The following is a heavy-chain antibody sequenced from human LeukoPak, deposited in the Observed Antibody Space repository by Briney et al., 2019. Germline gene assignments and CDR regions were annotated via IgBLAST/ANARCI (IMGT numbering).Heavy chain of an antibody. D-gene: IGHD1-26*01. CDR2: IYSGGTT. Sequence: GGSLRLSCAASGFTVSTNCMTWVRQAPGKGLEWVSTIYSGGTTYYADSVKGRFTISRDNSKNTLYLQMNSLRAEDTAVYFCAKSQDGGRLFHFDYWGQGTLVTVSS. CDR1: GFTVSTNC. J-gene: IGHJ4*02. CDR3: AKSQDGGRLFHFDY. V-gene: IGHV3-53*01.